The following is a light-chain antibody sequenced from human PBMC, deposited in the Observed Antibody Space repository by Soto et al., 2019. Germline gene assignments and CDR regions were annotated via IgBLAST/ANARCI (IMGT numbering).Light chain of an antibody. J-gene: IGKJ4*01. CDR1: QSVSYN. V-gene: IGKV3-15*01. CDR2: GAF. Sequence: EIVMTQSPATLSVSPGETATLSCRASQSVSYNLAWYQQKPGQGPRLLIYGAFTSATGIPAWFSGSGSGTDVTLTISSLQSEDFAVYYCQQYKNWPPLTFGGGTKVEIK. CDR3: QQYKNWPPLT.